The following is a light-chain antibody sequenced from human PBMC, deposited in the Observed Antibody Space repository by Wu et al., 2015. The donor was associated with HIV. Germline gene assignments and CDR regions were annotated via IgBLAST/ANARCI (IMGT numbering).Light chain of an antibody. Sequence: EIVLTQSPATLSVFPGQRVTLSCRASQSVNTNLAWYQQKPGQAPRLVIYSASMRATGISGRFSGEGSGTEFTLTISRLEPEDFAVYFCQQYGSSPRTFGQGTKVEI. CDR3: QQYGSSPRT. CDR1: QSVNTN. CDR2: SAS. V-gene: IGKV3-20*01. J-gene: IGKJ1*01.